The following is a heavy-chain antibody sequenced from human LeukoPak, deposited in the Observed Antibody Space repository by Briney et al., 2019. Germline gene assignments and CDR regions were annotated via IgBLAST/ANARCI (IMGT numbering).Heavy chain of an antibody. J-gene: IGHJ5*02. Sequence: GGSLRLSCAVSGLTSSTYATSYAMTWVRQAPGKGLEWVSGISGSGGSTYYAESVKGRFTISSDNFKNTLYLQMNSLRDDDTAIYYCAKGATSGWLLYWFDPWGQGTLVTVSS. D-gene: IGHD6-19*01. CDR2: ISGSGGST. CDR3: AKGATSGWLLYWFDP. V-gene: IGHV3-23*01. CDR1: GLTSSTYATSYA.